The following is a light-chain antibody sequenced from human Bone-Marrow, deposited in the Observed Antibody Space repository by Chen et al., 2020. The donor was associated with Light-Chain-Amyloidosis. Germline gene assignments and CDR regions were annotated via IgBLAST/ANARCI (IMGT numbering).Light chain of an antibody. V-gene: IGLV6-57*01. CDR2: EDD. Sequence: FMLTQPHSVSESPGKTVIISCTRSSGSIATNYVQWYQQRPGSSPTTVIYEDDQRPSGVPERFSGSIDRSTNSASLTVSALKTEDEADYYCQSYQGSSQGVFGGGTKLTVL. CDR3: QSYQGSSQGV. CDR1: SGSIATNY. J-gene: IGLJ3*02.